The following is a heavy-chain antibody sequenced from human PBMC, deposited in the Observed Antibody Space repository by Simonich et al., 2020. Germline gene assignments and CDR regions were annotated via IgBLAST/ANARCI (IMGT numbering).Heavy chain of an antibody. Sequence: EVQLVESGGGLVQPGGSLRLSCAASGFTFSSYEMNWVRQAPGKGLEWVSYISSSGSTIYYADSVKGRFTISRDNAKNSPYLQMNSLRAEDTAVYYCARDFRLQLVEIGTYYYYGMDVWGQGTTVTVSS. CDR2: ISSSGSTI. CDR3: ARDFRLQLVEIGTYYYYGMDV. J-gene: IGHJ6*02. D-gene: IGHD6-6*01. CDR1: GFTFSSYE. V-gene: IGHV3-48*03.